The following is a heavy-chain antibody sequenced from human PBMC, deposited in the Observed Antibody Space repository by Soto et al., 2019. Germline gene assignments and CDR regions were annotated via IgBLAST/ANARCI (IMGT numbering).Heavy chain of an antibody. CDR1: GGSISSYY. V-gene: IGHV4-59*08. CDR2: IFYTGST. CDR3: ARQDGYYYYIDV. Sequence: SETLSLTCTVSGGSISSYYWSWIRQPPGKGLEWVGYIFYTGSTNYNPSLKSRVLISVDTSKNQFSLKLRSVTAADTAVYYCARQDGYYYYIDVWGKGTKVTVSS. J-gene: IGHJ6*03.